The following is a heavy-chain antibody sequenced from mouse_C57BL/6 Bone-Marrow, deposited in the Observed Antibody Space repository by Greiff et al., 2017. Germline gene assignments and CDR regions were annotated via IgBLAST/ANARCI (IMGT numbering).Heavy chain of an antibody. CDR3: ARKLWYLDY. CDR2: IDPSDSYT. Sequence: QVQLQQPGAELVKPGASVKLSCKASGYTFTSYWMQWVKQRPGQGLEWIGEIDPSDSYTNYNQKFKGKATLTVDPSSSTAYMQRSSLSSEDSAVYYCARKLWYLDYWGQGTTLTVSS. V-gene: IGHV1-50*01. D-gene: IGHD2-1*01. J-gene: IGHJ2*01. CDR1: GYTFTSYW.